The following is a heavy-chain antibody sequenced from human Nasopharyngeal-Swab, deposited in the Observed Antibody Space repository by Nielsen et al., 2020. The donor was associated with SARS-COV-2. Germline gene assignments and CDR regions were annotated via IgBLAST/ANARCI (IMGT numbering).Heavy chain of an antibody. CDR3: ARYYYDSSGYYSYDY. Sequence: SGPTLAQPTETLTLTCTVSGFSLSNARMGVSWIRQPPGKALEWLAHIFSNDEKSYSTSLKSRLTISKDTSKSQVVLTMTNMDPVDTATYYCARYYYDSSGYYSYDYWGQGTLVTVSS. CDR1: GFSLSNARMG. CDR2: IFSNDEK. V-gene: IGHV2-26*01. J-gene: IGHJ4*02. D-gene: IGHD3-22*01.